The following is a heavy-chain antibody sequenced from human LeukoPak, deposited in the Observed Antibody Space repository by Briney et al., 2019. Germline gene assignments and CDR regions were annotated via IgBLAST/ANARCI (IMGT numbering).Heavy chain of an antibody. Sequence: GGSLRLSCAASGFTVSSNYMSWVRQAPGKGLEGVAVIYSGGSTYYADSVKGRFTISRDNSKNTLYLQMHSLRAEDTAVYYCAKDRVRYFDWLLLPFDYWGQGTLVTVSS. CDR2: IYSGGST. V-gene: IGHV3-53*05. CDR1: GFTVSSNY. CDR3: AKDRVRYFDWLLLPFDY. D-gene: IGHD3-9*01. J-gene: IGHJ4*02.